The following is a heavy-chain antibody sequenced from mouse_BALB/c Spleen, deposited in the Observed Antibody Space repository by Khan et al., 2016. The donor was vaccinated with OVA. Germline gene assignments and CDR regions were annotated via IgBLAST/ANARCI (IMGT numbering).Heavy chain of an antibody. CDR3: ARGASYWYFDD. J-gene: IGHJ1*01. CDR1: GYTFTNYG. Sequence: QIQLVQSGPELKKPGETVKISCKASGYTFTNYGMNWVKQAPGKGLKWLGWINTYTGEPTYTDDFKGRFAFSLETSASTAYLQINNLKNEDMATYFCARGASYWYFDDWGQGTTVTVSS. CDR2: INTYTGEP. V-gene: IGHV9-1*02.